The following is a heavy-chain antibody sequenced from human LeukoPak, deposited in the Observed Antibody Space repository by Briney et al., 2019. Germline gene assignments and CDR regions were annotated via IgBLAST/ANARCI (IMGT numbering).Heavy chain of an antibody. CDR2: IYYSGST. CDR1: GGSISSSSYY. CDR3: ARHIEPYYYYGMDV. D-gene: IGHD1-14*01. J-gene: IGHJ6*02. Sequence: ESSETLSLTCTVSGGSISSSSYYWGWIRQPPGKGLEWIGSIYYSGSTYYNPSLKSRVTISVDTSKNQFSLKLSSVTAADTAVYYCARHIEPYYYYGMDVWGRGTTVTVSS. V-gene: IGHV4-39*01.